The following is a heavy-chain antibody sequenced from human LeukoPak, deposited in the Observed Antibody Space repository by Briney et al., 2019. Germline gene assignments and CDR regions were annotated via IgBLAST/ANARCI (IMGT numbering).Heavy chain of an antibody. V-gene: IGHV3-21*01. CDR3: ARDAVRFLEWLSTPGAFDI. J-gene: IGHJ3*02. CDR1: GFTFSSYS. CDR2: ISSSSSYI. D-gene: IGHD3-3*01. Sequence: PGGSLRLSCAASGFTFSSYSMNWVRQAPGKGLEWVSSISSSSSYIYYADSVKGRFTISRDNAKNSLYLQMNSLRAEDTAVYYCARDAVRFLEWLSTPGAFDIWGQGTMVTVSS.